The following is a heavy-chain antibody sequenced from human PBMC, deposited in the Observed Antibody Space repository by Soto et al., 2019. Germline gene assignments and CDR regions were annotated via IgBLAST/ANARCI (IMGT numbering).Heavy chain of an antibody. CDR2: LYSGGST. CDR3: AREWETSGYVLKY. V-gene: IGHV3-66*01. D-gene: IGHD5-12*01. Sequence: EVQLVESGGGLVQPGGSLRLSCAASGFTVSRYYMSWVRQAPGKGLEWVSILYSGGSTNYGDSVKGRFTISRDNSKNMLYLQMNNLRAEDTAVYYCAREWETSGYVLKYWGQGTLVTVSS. J-gene: IGHJ4*02. CDR1: GFTVSRYY.